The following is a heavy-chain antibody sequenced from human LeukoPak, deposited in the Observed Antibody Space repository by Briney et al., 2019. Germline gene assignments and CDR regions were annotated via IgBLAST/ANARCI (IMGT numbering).Heavy chain of an antibody. CDR2: ISSSGSTI. CDR1: GFTFSDYY. Sequence: GGSLRLSCAASGFTFSDYYMSWIRQAPGKGLEWVSYISSSGSTIYYADSVKGRFTISRDNAKNSLYLQMNSLRAEDTAVYYCARDICSSTSCYVYYYYGMDVWGQGTTVTVSS. CDR3: ARDICSSTSCYVYYYYGMDV. V-gene: IGHV3-11*01. D-gene: IGHD2-2*01. J-gene: IGHJ6*02.